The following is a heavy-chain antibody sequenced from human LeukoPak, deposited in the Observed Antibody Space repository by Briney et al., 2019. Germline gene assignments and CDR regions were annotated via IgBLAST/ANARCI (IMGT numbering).Heavy chain of an antibody. CDR2: IWYDGSNK. V-gene: IGHV3-33*01. J-gene: IGHJ4*02. D-gene: IGHD6-13*01. CDR1: GFTFSSYG. Sequence: GKSLRLSCAASGFTFSSYGMHWVRQAPGKGLEWVAVIWYDGSNKYYVDSVKGRFTISRDNSKNTLYLQMNSLRAEDTAVYYCARDLEQRLVVRGTLDYGGRGTLVTVSS. CDR3: ARDLEQRLVVRGTLDY.